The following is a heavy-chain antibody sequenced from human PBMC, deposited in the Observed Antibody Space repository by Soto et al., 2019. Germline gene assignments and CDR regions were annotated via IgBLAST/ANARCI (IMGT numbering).Heavy chain of an antibody. CDR3: ARGRIFDFSDYDPLGGLDY. J-gene: IGHJ4*02. CDR2: MNPNSHNT. Sequence: QVHLVQSGAAVKKPGASVKVSYKASGYSFSDYDVHWVRQAPGQGLEWMGWMNPNSHNTGFAQKFQGRITMTRDASLNIAYMELSSLTSADTAVYYCARGRIFDFSDYDPLGGLDYWGQGILVTVSS. CDR1: GYSFSDYD. D-gene: IGHD5-12*01. V-gene: IGHV1-8*01.